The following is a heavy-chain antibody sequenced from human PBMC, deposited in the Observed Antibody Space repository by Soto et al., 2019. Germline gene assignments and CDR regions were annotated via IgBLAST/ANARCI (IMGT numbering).Heavy chain of an antibody. CDR1: GFTVSSNY. Sequence: DVQLVETGGGVIQPGGSLRLSCAASGFTVSSNYMSWVRQAPGKGLEWVAVIYSGGSTYYADSVKGRFTISRDNTKNTLYLQMNSLRAEDTAVYYCAREARYSSSWEGNYWGQGTLVTVSS. CDR2: IYSGGST. V-gene: IGHV3-53*02. D-gene: IGHD6-13*01. CDR3: AREARYSSSWEGNY. J-gene: IGHJ4*02.